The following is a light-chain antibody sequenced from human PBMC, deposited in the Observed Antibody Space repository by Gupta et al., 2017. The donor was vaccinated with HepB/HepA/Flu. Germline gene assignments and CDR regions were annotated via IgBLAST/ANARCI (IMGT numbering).Light chain of an antibody. J-gene: IGKJ4*01. CDR2: LGS. Sequence: DIVMTQSTLSLPVTPGEPASISCRSSQSLLQSNGYNSLDWYLQKPGQSPQLLIYLGSNRASGVPDRFSGSGSGTDFTLKISRVEAEDVGVYYCMQTLQTPSFGGGTKVEIK. V-gene: IGKV2-28*01. CDR3: MQTLQTPS. CDR1: QSLLQSNGYNS.